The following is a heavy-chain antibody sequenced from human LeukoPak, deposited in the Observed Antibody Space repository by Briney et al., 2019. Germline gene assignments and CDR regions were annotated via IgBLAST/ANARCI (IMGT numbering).Heavy chain of an antibody. CDR2: IYQTGST. D-gene: IGHD5-12*01. V-gene: IGHV4-4*02. CDR3: ATVPNYDHPDY. J-gene: IGHJ4*02. Sequence: SETLSLTCTVSGDSISNSNWWSWVRQSPGKGLEWIGEIYQTGSTIYNPSLKSRVLISQDKSNNQFSLKLSSVTAADTAVYYCATVPNYDHPDYWGQGTPVTVSS. CDR1: GDSISNSNW.